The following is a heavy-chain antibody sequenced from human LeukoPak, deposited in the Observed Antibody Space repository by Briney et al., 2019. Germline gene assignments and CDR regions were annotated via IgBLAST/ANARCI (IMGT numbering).Heavy chain of an antibody. CDR3: AKATGLATVTPVDY. CDR2: ISWNSGSI. D-gene: IGHD4-17*01. V-gene: IGHV3-9*01. Sequence: GGSLRLSCAASGFTFDDYAMHWVRQAPGKGLEWVSGISWNSGSIGYADSVKGRFTISRDNAKNSLYLQMNSLRAEDTALYYCAKATGLATVTPVDYWGQGTLVTVSS. CDR1: GFTFDDYA. J-gene: IGHJ4*02.